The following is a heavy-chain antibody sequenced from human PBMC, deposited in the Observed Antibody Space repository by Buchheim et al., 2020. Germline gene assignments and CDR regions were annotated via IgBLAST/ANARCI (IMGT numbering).Heavy chain of an antibody. CDR3: ARGHLRSSWYDYYYYGMDV. CDR1: GGSFSGYY. D-gene: IGHD6-13*01. J-gene: IGHJ6*02. Sequence: QVQLQQWGAGLLKPSETLSLTCAVYGGSFSGYYWSWIRQPPGKGLEWIGEINHSGSTNYNPSLKSRVTISVDTSKNQFSLKLSSVTAADTAVYYCARGHLRSSWYDYYYYGMDVWGQGTT. V-gene: IGHV4-34*01. CDR2: INHSGST.